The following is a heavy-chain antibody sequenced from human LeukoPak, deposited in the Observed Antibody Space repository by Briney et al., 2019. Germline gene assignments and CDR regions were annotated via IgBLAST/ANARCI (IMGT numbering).Heavy chain of an antibody. V-gene: IGHV1-69*04. CDR1: GGTFSSYA. J-gene: IGHJ4*02. CDR3: ARDVYYYDSSGPFDY. D-gene: IGHD3-22*01. Sequence: SVKVSCKASGGTFSSYAISWVRQAPGQGLEWMGRIIPILGIANYAQKFQGRVTITADKSTSTAYMELSSLRSEDTAVYYCARDVYYYDSSGPFDYWGQGALVTVSS. CDR2: IIPILGIA.